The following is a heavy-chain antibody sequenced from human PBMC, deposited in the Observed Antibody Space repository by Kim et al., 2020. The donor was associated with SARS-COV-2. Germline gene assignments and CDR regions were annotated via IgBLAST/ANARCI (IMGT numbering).Heavy chain of an antibody. CDR1: GGSFSGYY. V-gene: IGHV4-34*01. D-gene: IGHD5-12*01. J-gene: IGHJ4*02. CDR3: AREMSGYSGYGNFDY. CDR2: INHSGST. Sequence: SETLSLTCAVYGGSFSGYYWSWIRQPPGKGLEWIGEINHSGSTNYNPSLKSRVTISVDTSKNQFSLKLSSVTAADTAVYYCAREMSGYSGYGNFDYWGQGTLVTVSS.